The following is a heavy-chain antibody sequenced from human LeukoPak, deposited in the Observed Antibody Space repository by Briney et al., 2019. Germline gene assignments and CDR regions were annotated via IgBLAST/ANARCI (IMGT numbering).Heavy chain of an antibody. J-gene: IGHJ4*02. CDR3: ASQYYYGSGHYFDY. Sequence: SETLSLTCTVSGGSISSGGYYWSWIRQHPGKGLEWIGYIYYSGSTYYNPSLKSRVTISVDTSKNQFSLKLSSVTAADTAVYYRASQYYYGSGHYFDYWGQGTLVTVSS. CDR2: IYYSGST. D-gene: IGHD3-10*01. CDR1: GGSISSGGYY. V-gene: IGHV4-31*03.